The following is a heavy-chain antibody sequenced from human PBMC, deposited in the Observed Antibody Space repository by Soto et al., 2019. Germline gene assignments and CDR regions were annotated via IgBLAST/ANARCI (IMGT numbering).Heavy chain of an antibody. CDR1: GFTFSSYA. CDR2: ISYDGSNK. Sequence: GGSLRLSCAASGFTFSSYAMHWVRQAPGKGLEWVAVISYDGSNKYYADSVKGRFTISRDNSKNTLYLQMNSLRAEDTAVYYCARGVRRKNSSGFDYWGQGTLVTVSS. V-gene: IGHV3-30-3*01. D-gene: IGHD6-19*01. J-gene: IGHJ4*02. CDR3: ARGVRRKNSSGFDY.